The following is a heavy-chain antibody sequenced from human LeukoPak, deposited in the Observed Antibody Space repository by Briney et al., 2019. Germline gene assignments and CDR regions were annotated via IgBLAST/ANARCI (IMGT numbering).Heavy chain of an antibody. CDR1: GYTFTGYY. Sequence: GASVKVSCKASGYTFTGYYMHWVRQAPGQGLEWMGWINPNSGGTNYAQKFQGRVTMTRDTSISTAYMELSRLRSDDTGVYYCARGRITGTPADAFDIWGQGTMVTVSS. V-gene: IGHV1-2*02. CDR2: INPNSGGT. J-gene: IGHJ3*02. CDR3: ARGRITGTPADAFDI. D-gene: IGHD1-20*01.